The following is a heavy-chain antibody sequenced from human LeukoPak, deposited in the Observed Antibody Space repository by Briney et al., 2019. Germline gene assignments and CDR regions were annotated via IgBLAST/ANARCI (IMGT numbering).Heavy chain of an antibody. J-gene: IGHJ4*02. D-gene: IGHD3-10*01. Sequence: SETLSLTCTVSGYSISSGYYWGWIRQPPGKGLEWIGSIYHSGSTYYNPSLKSRVTISVDTSKNQFSLKLSSVTAADTAVYYCARHRGVYGSGSYFDYWGQGTLVTVSS. CDR3: ARHRGVYGSGSYFDY. CDR1: GYSISSGYY. V-gene: IGHV4-38-2*02. CDR2: IYHSGST.